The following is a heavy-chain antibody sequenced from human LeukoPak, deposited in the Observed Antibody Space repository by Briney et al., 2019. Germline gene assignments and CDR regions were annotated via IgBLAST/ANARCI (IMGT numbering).Heavy chain of an antibody. Sequence: GGSLRLSCAASGFTFSSYAMSWVRQAPGKGLEWVSAISGSGGSTYYADSVKGRFTISRDNSKNTLYLQMNSLRVEDTAVYYCAKAYYYDSSGALPFNYWGQGTLVTVSS. J-gene: IGHJ4*02. V-gene: IGHV3-23*01. D-gene: IGHD3-22*01. CDR1: GFTFSSYA. CDR3: AKAYYYDSSGALPFNY. CDR2: ISGSGGST.